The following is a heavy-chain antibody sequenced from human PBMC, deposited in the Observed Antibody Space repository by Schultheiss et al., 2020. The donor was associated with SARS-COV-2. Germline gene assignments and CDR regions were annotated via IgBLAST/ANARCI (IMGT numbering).Heavy chain of an antibody. D-gene: IGHD6-19*01. CDR2: IFYSGHT. CDR3: ATVRIDNNGWYEFDY. V-gene: IGHV4-59*12. Sequence: SETLSLTCTVSGGSLDGFYWSWMRQAPGKGLEWIGNIFYSGHTIYNPSLRRPVTISVDKSKNQFSLQLNSVTPEDTAVYYCATVRIDNNGWYEFDYWGQGTLVTVSS. J-gene: IGHJ4*02. CDR1: GGSLDGFY.